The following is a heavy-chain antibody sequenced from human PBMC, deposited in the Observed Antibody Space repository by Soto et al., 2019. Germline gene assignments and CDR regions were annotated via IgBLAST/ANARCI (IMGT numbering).Heavy chain of an antibody. D-gene: IGHD5-12*01. J-gene: IGHJ6*02. CDR2: ISSSSSTI. CDR3: ARERDSGYEYNYYYYGMDV. Sequence: PGGSLRLSCAASGFTFSSYSMNWVRQAPGKGLEWVSYISSSSSTIYYADSVKGRFTISRDNAKNSLYLQMNSLRAEDTAVYYCARERDSGYEYNYYYYGMDVWGQGTTVTVSS. CDR1: GFTFSSYS. V-gene: IGHV3-48*01.